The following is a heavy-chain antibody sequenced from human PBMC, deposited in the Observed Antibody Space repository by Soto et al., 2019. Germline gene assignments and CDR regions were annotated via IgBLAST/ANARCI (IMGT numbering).Heavy chain of an antibody. CDR2: ISWNSGSI. D-gene: IGHD3-10*01. J-gene: IGHJ4*02. V-gene: IGHV3-9*01. CDR1: GFTFDDYA. CDR3: AKAITMVRGVITD. Sequence: GGSLRLSCAASGFTFDDYAMHWVRQAPGKGLEWVSGISWNSGSIGYADSVKGRFTISRDNAKNSLYLQMNSLRAEDTALYYCAKAITMVRGVITDWGQGTLVTVSS.